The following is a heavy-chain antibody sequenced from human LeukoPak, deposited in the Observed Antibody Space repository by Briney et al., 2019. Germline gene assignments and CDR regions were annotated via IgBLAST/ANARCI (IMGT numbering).Heavy chain of an antibody. CDR3: ARINDFWSGPTLDV. V-gene: IGHV4-59*12. CDR2: IYHSGSGST. J-gene: IGHJ6*02. Sequence: PSETLSLTCTVSGGSISSYYWSWIRQPPGKGLEWIGYIYHSGSGSTYYNPSLKSRVTISIDKSKNQFSLKLNSVTGADTAVYYCARINDFWSGPTLDVWGQGTTVTVSS. D-gene: IGHD3-3*01. CDR1: GGSISSYY.